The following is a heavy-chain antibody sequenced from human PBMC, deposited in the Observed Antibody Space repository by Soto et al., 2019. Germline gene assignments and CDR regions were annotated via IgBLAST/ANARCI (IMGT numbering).Heavy chain of an antibody. CDR2: VSFDGKVT. CDR3: AREPYGDSQYFDY. Sequence: QVQLVESGGGMAQAGTSLRLPCTGSGFTFNSLSLHWVRQGPDKSLEWVAVVSFDGKVTYYADSVKGRFTVSRDISKNTIYLQANSLRPEDTAVYYCAREPYGDSQYFDYWGQGTPVTVSS. D-gene: IGHD2-21*02. CDR1: GFTFNSLS. J-gene: IGHJ4*02. V-gene: IGHV3-30*04.